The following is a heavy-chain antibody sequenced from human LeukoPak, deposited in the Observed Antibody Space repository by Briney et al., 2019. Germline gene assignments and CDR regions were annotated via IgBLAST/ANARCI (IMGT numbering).Heavy chain of an antibody. CDR3: AGVSASMD. J-gene: IGHJ6*03. CDR2: ISFSGGSK. Sequence: PGRSLRLSCAASGFTFSSYAMSWVRQAPGKGLEWGSAISFSGGSKYYADPPKGRFTICRHNSKNTLYLQINILRAEHTGVYQCAGVSASMD. V-gene: IGHV3-23*01. CDR1: GFTFSSYA. D-gene: IGHD6-6*01.